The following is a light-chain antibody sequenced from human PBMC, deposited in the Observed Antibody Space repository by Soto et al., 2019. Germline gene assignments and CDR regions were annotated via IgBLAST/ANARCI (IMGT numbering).Light chain of an antibody. CDR3: QQFSSYPLT. CDR1: QSVSTN. Sequence: EIVMTPSPVTLSVSPGEGATLSCRASQSVSTNLAWYQQKPGQAPRLLIFDASTRATGIPARFSGSGSGTDFTLTISRLEPEDFAVYYCQQFSSYPLTFGGGTKVDIK. V-gene: IGKV3-15*01. CDR2: DAS. J-gene: IGKJ4*01.